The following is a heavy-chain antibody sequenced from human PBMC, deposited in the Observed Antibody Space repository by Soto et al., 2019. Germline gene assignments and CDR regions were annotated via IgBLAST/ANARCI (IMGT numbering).Heavy chain of an antibody. CDR3: AHRVLRTVFGLVTTTAIYFDF. J-gene: IGHJ4*02. CDR2: IYWDDDK. D-gene: IGHD3-3*01. V-gene: IGHV2-5*02. Sequence: QITLNESGPTPVKPRQTLTLTCTFSGFSLTTSGVGVGWIRQSPGKAPEWLALIYWDDDKRYSPSLKTRLTITKDTSKNQVVLKMADLDPADTATYYCAHRVLRTVFGLVTTTAIYFDFWGQGTPVAVSS. CDR1: GFSLTTSGVG.